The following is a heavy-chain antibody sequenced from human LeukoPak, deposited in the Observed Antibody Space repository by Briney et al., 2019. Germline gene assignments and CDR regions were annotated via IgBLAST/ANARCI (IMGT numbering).Heavy chain of an antibody. CDR1: GYSISSGYY. V-gene: IGHV4-38-2*02. CDR3: ARDEMEHHGSYYDF. J-gene: IGHJ4*02. CDR2: IYPSGRT. Sequence: SETLSLTCTVSGYSISSGYYWGWIRQPPGKGLEWIGSIYPSGRTYYSPSLTGRVTISVDTSKNQFSLKLSSVTAADTAFYYCARDEMEHHGSYYDFWGQGTLVTVSS. D-gene: IGHD1/OR15-1a*01.